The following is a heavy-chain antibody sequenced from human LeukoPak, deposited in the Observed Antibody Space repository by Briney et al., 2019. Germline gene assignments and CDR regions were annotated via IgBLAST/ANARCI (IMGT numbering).Heavy chain of an antibody. CDR1: GFTFSSYW. Sequence: GGSLRLSCVASGFTFSSYWMHWVRQAPGKGLVWVSRINSDGSSTSYADSVKGRFTISRDNAKNTLYLQMNSLRAEDTAVYYCARANYVVAVTYGMDVWGQGTTVTVSS. CDR2: INSDGSST. D-gene: IGHD2-15*01. V-gene: IGHV3-74*01. J-gene: IGHJ6*02. CDR3: ARANYVVAVTYGMDV.